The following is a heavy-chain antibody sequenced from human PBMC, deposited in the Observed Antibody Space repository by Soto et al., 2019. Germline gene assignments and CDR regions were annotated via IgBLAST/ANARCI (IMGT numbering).Heavy chain of an antibody. Sequence: SETLSLTCTVSGGSIGSYYWSWIRQRPGKGLEWIGYIYYTGSTNYNPSLKSRVTISVDTSKKQFSLKLSSVTAADTAVYYCAREGSSSWSGDYGMDVWGQGTTVT. CDR2: IYYTGST. J-gene: IGHJ6*02. D-gene: IGHD6-13*01. CDR1: GGSIGSYY. CDR3: AREGSSSWSGDYGMDV. V-gene: IGHV4-59*01.